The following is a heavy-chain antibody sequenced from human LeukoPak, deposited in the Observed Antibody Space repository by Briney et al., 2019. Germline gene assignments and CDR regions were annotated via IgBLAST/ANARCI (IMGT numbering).Heavy chain of an antibody. CDR3: ASAYSGRRAVNWFDP. CDR2: IYYSGST. CDR1: GFTVSSNY. J-gene: IGHJ5*02. Sequence: GSLRLSCAASGFTVSSNYMSWIRQPPGKGLEWIGSIYYSGSTYYNPSLKSRVTISVDMSKNQFSLKLSSVTAADTAVYYCASAYSGRRAVNWFDPWGQGTLVTVSS. D-gene: IGHD1-26*01. V-gene: IGHV4-39*01.